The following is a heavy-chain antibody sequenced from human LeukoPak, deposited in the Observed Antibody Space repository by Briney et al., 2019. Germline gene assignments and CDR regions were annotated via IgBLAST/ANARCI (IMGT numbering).Heavy chain of an antibody. J-gene: IGHJ4*02. CDR1: GFTVSSNY. D-gene: IGHD1-26*01. CDR2: IYSGGST. V-gene: IGHV3-53*01. Sequence: GGSLRLSCAASGFTVSSNYMSWVRQAPGKGLEWVSVIYSGGSTYYADSVKGRFTISRDNSKNTLYLQMNSLRAEDTAVYYCARVESGSYPYYFDYWGQGTLVTVSS. CDR3: ARVESGSYPYYFDY.